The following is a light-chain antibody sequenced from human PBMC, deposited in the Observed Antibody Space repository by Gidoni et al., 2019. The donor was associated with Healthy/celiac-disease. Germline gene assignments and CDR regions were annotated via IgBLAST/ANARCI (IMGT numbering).Light chain of an antibody. CDR3: QQYNSHLIT. J-gene: IGKJ5*01. V-gene: IGKV1-5*03. CDR1: QSISSW. Sequence: DIQMTQSPSTLSASVGDRVTITCRASQSISSWLAWYQQKPGKAPKLLIYKASSLESGVPSGFSGSGSGTEFTLTISSLQPDDFATYYCQQYNSHLITFGQGTRLEIK. CDR2: KAS.